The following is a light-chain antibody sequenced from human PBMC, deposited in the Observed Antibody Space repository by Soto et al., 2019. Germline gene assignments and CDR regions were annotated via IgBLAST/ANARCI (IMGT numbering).Light chain of an antibody. V-gene: IGLV2-23*02. Sequence: QSVLTQPASVSGSPGQSITISCTGTSSDVGTYNLVSWYQQHPGKAPKLKIYEVSKRPSGVSNRFSGSKSGSTASLTISGLQTEDEADYYCCSYAGSSTYVFGTGTKLTVL. CDR3: CSYAGSSTYV. CDR2: EVS. CDR1: SSDVGTYNL. J-gene: IGLJ1*01.